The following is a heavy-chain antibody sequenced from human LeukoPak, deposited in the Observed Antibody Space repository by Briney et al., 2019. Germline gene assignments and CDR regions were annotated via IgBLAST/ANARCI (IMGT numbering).Heavy chain of an antibody. D-gene: IGHD6-13*01. Sequence: PLETLSLTCTVSGGSISSYYWSWIRQPPGKGLEWIGYIYYSGSTNYNPSLKSRVTISVDTSKNQFSLKLSSVTAADTAVYYCASYSSSWYYFDYWGQGTLVTVSS. V-gene: IGHV4-59*01. J-gene: IGHJ4*02. CDR3: ASYSSSWYYFDY. CDR2: IYYSGST. CDR1: GGSISSYY.